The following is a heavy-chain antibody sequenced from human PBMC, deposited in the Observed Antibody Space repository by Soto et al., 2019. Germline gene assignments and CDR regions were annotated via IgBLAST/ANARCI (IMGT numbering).Heavy chain of an antibody. Sequence: GGSLRLSCAASGFTFSSYGMHWVRQAPGKGLEWVAVISYDGSNKYYADSVKGRFTISRDNSKNRLYLQMNSLRAEDTAVYYCAKVGSKAGIAVAGPRNKGDYFDYWGQGTLVTVSS. V-gene: IGHV3-30*18. CDR3: AKVGSKAGIAVAGPRNKGDYFDY. J-gene: IGHJ4*02. D-gene: IGHD6-19*01. CDR1: GFTFSSYG. CDR2: ISYDGSNK.